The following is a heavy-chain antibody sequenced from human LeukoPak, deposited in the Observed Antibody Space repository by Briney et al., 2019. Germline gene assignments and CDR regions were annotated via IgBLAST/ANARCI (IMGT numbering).Heavy chain of an antibody. CDR3: AKGVIAAAGYFDY. D-gene: IGHD6-13*01. J-gene: IGHJ4*02. CDR1: GFTFSSYA. Sequence: GGSLRLSCAASGFTFSSYAMSWVRQAPGKGVEWVSAISGSGGSTYYADSVKGRFTISRDNSKNTLYLQMNSLRAEDTAVYYRAKGVIAAAGYFDYWGQGTLVTVSS. V-gene: IGHV3-23*01. CDR2: ISGSGGST.